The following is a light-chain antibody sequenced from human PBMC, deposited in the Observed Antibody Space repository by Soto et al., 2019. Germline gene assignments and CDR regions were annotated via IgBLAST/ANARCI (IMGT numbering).Light chain of an antibody. V-gene: IGKV1-39*01. CDR2: SAA. CDR1: QSLSKS. J-gene: IGKJ3*01. CDR3: QQNYISPPFT. Sequence: DIQMTQSPSSLSASVGDTVTITCRASQSLSKSLNWYQQKPGKAPKLLLYSAATLQNGVPSRFSGSGSGTDFTLTITSLQFEDFATYYCQQNYISPPFTFGSGTKVDI.